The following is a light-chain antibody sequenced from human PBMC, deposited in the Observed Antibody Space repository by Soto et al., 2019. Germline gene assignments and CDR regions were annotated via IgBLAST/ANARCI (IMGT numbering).Light chain of an antibody. V-gene: IGKV1-27*01. CDR1: QGISNY. J-gene: IGKJ1*01. CDR2: VAS. CDR3: QKYNSAPWT. Sequence: DIQMTQSPSSLSASVGDRVTITCRASQGISNYLAWYQQQPGKVPKLLIYVASTLQSGVPSRFSGSGSGTDFTLTISSLQTEDVATYYCQKYNSAPWTFGQGTQVEIK.